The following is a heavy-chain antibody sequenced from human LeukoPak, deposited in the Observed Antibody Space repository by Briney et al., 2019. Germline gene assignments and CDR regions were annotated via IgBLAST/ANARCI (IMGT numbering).Heavy chain of an antibody. V-gene: IGHV4-34*01. CDR1: DGSFSGYY. D-gene: IGHD3-22*01. Sequence: SETLSLTCADYDGSFSGYYWSWIRQPPGKGLEWIGEINHSGSTNYNPSLKSRDTISVDTSKNQFSLKLSSVTAADTAVYYCARYSGYYLSYFDYWGQGTLVTVSS. CDR2: INHSGST. J-gene: IGHJ4*02. CDR3: ARYSGYYLSYFDY.